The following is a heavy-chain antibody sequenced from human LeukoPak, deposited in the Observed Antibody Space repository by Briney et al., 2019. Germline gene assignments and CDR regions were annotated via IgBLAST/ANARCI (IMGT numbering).Heavy chain of an antibody. CDR3: AKDRGYQLLGFDY. V-gene: IGHV3-9*01. Sequence: GGSLRLSCAASGFTFDDYAMHWVRQAPGKGLEWVSGISWNSGSIGYADSVKGRFTISRDNAKNSLYLQMNSLRAEDTALYYCAKDRGYQLLGFDYWGQGTLVTVSS. CDR2: ISWNSGSI. CDR1: GFTFDDYA. J-gene: IGHJ4*02. D-gene: IGHD2-2*01.